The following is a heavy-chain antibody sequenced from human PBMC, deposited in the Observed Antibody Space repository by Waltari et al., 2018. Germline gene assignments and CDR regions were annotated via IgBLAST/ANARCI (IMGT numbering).Heavy chain of an antibody. CDR2: VDPEDGEA. J-gene: IGHJ3*01. CDR1: ACTITNYY. Sequence: VLLLQSGAAVKKPGTTVKISCKVSACTITNYYIHWVQQAPGKGLHWMGLVDPEDGEAIYSENFQGRVTMTADTSTDTVYMQLSSLTSDDTAIYYCATGLEDSDSASRPFDVWGQGTMVTVS. V-gene: IGHV1-69-2*01. CDR3: ATGLEDSDSASRPFDV. D-gene: IGHD1-26*01.